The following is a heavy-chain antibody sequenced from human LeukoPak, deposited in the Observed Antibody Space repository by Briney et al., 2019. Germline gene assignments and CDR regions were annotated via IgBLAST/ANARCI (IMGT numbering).Heavy chain of an antibody. J-gene: IGHJ4*02. CDR3: ARTYNWNGQSFDY. Sequence: SETLSLTCTVSGGSISSYYWSWIRQPPGKGLEWIGYIYYSRSTNYNPSLKSRVTISVDTSKNQFSLKLSSVTAADTAVYYCARTYNWNGQSFDYWGQGTLVTVSS. D-gene: IGHD1-1*01. CDR1: GGSISSYY. CDR2: IYYSRST. V-gene: IGHV4-59*01.